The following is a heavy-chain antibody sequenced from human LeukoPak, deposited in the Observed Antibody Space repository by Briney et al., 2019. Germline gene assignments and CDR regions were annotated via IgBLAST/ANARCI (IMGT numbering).Heavy chain of an antibody. Sequence: SQTLSLTCAISGDSVSSNSAAWIWIRQFPSRGLEWLGRTYYRSKWYNDYAVSVKSRVAINPDTSKNQFSLQLNSVTPEDTAVYYCARGSSAKNAFDVWGQGTLVTVSP. CDR3: ARGSSAKNAFDV. J-gene: IGHJ3*01. CDR1: GDSVSSNSAA. CDR2: TYYRSKWYN. D-gene: IGHD3-10*01. V-gene: IGHV6-1*01.